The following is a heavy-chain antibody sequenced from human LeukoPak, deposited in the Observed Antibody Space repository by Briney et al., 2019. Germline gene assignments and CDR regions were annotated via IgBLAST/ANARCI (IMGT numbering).Heavy chain of an antibody. D-gene: IGHD3-10*01. V-gene: IGHV4-38-2*02. CDR2: IYHSGST. CDR1: GYSISSGYY. Sequence: SETLSLTCTVSGYSISSGYYWGWIRQPPGKGLEWIGSIYHSGSTYYNPSLKSRVTISVDTSKNQFSLRLRSVTAADTAVYYCARDKGLLWFGELENNRFDPWGQGTLVTVSS. J-gene: IGHJ5*02. CDR3: ARDKGLLWFGELENNRFDP.